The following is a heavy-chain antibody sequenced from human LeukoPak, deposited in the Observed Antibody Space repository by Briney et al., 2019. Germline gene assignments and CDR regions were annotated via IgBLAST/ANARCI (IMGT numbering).Heavy chain of an antibody. V-gene: IGHV3-30*02. CDR1: GFIFSHYG. Sequence: SGGSLRLSCAASGFIFSHYGMHWVRQAPGKWLEWVAFIRYDESNKFYADSVKGRFTISRDNSKNILFLQMNSLRAEDTAVYYCATMQWLEGVDWFDPWGQGTLVTVSS. J-gene: IGHJ5*02. CDR2: IRYDESNK. D-gene: IGHD6-19*01. CDR3: ATMQWLEGVDWFDP.